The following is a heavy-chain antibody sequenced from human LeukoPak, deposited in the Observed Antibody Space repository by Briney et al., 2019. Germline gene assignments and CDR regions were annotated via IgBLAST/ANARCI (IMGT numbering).Heavy chain of an antibody. CDR2: IDWDDDK. Sequence: SGPALVKPTQTLTLTSTFSGFSLSTSGMRVSWIRQPPGKALEWLARIDWDDDKFYSTSLKTRLTISKDTSKNQVVLTMTNMDPVDTATYYCARLNSGTYLDCWGQGTLVTVSS. V-gene: IGHV2-70*04. CDR3: ARLNSGTYLDC. CDR1: GFSLSTSGMR. J-gene: IGHJ4*02. D-gene: IGHD1-26*01.